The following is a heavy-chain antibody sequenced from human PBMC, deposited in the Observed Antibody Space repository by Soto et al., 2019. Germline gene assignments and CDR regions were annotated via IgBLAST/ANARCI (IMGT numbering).Heavy chain of an antibody. Sequence: SETLSLTCTVSGGSISSSSYYWGWIRQPPGKGLEWIGSIYYSGSTYYNPSLKSRVTISVDTSKNQFSLKLSSVTAADTAVYYCASRSRYDYIWGSYRPNDAFDIWGQGTMVTVSS. CDR3: ASRSRYDYIWGSYRPNDAFDI. V-gene: IGHV4-39*01. CDR2: IYYSGST. J-gene: IGHJ3*02. CDR1: GGSISSSSYY. D-gene: IGHD3-16*02.